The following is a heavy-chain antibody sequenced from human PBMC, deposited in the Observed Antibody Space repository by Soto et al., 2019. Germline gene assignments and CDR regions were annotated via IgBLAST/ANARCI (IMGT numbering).Heavy chain of an antibody. V-gene: IGHV3-53*01. CDR3: ARALPVAKGGFDP. D-gene: IGHD2-2*01. Sequence: GGSLRLSCAASGFTVSNTYMTWVRQPPGKGLVCVSVIYTAGGTNYADSVKGRFIISRDNSKNTLYLQMNSLRAEDTAVYYCARALPVAKGGFDPWGQGTLVTVSS. CDR1: GFTVSNTY. J-gene: IGHJ5*02. CDR2: IYTAGGT.